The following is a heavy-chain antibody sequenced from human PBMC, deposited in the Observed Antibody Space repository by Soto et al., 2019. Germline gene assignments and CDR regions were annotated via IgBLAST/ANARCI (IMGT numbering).Heavy chain of an antibody. V-gene: IGHV4-61*08. J-gene: IGHJ3*02. Sequence: SETLSLTCTVSGGSISSSGYYWSWIRQPPGKGLEWIGYIYYSGSTNYNPSLKSRVTISVDTSKNQFSLKLSSVTAADTAVYYCARGRGSSAVWAFDIWGQGTMVTVSS. CDR2: IYYSGST. CDR1: GGSISSSGYY. CDR3: ARGRGSSAVWAFDI. D-gene: IGHD1-26*01.